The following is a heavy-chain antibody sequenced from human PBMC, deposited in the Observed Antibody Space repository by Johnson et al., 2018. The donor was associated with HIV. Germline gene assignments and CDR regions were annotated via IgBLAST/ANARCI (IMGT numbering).Heavy chain of an antibody. V-gene: IGHV3-30*04. J-gene: IGHJ3*02. D-gene: IGHD6-13*01. CDR1: GFTFSSYA. Sequence: QVQLVESGGGVVQPGRSLRLSCAASGFTFSSYAMHWVRQAPGKGLEWVAVISYDGSNKYYADSVKGRFTISRDNSKNTLYFQMNSLRAEDTAVYYCVNTYSGSWYDAFDIWGQGTLVTVSS. CDR3: VNTYSGSWYDAFDI. CDR2: ISYDGSNK.